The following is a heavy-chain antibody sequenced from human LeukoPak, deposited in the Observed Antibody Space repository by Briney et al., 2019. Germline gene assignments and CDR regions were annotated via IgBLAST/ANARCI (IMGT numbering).Heavy chain of an antibody. CDR3: VEGGDRAGYFRY. CDR2: ISFDGSAK. CDR1: GFTFANSA. V-gene: IGHV3-30*03. Sequence: GGSLTLSCVASGFTFANSAMHWVRQAPGKGLEWVTFISFDGSAKYYADAAKGRFAISRDNSKNTLYLEMSSLGLENTAVYFCVEGGDRAGYFRYWGQGIMVTVSS. J-gene: IGHJ4*02. D-gene: IGHD6-19*01.